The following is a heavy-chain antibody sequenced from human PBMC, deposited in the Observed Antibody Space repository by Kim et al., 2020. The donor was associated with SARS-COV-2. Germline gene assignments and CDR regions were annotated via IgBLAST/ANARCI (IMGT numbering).Heavy chain of an antibody. V-gene: IGHV4-39*01. CDR2: IYYSGST. Sequence: SETLSLTCTVSGGSISSSSYYWGWIRQPPGKGLEWIGSIYYSGSTYYNPSLKSRVTISVDTSKNQFSLKLSSVTAADTAVYYCARGRGFGRASFDYWGQGTLVTVSS. CDR3: ARGRGFGRASFDY. J-gene: IGHJ4*02. CDR1: GGSISSSSYY. D-gene: IGHD2-15*01.